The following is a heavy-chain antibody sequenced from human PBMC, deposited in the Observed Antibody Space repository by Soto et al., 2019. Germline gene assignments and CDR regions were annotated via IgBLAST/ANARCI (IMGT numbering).Heavy chain of an antibody. CDR1: GGSISSSHC. J-gene: IGHJ4*02. D-gene: IGHD6-19*01. CDR3: ARSFGWYAIDF. CDR2: ISHSGSV. V-gene: IGHV4-4*02. Sequence: QVLLQESGPGLVQPSRTLSLSCAVSGGSISSSHCWGWVRQPPGKGLEWGGDISHSGSVNYNPTLMSRVTISIDKSKNQFSLKLTAVTAADTAVYYGARSFGWYAIDFWGQGTLVIVSS.